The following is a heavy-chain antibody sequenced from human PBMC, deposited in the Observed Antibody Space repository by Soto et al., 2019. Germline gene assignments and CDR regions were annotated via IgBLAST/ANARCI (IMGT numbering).Heavy chain of an antibody. CDR1: GGSISSGDYY. CDR2: TYYSGST. D-gene: IGHD3-22*01. CDR3: ARGRHYYDSSGYPEYFQH. V-gene: IGHV4-30-4*01. Sequence: SETMSLTCTVSGGSISSGDYYWSWIRQPPGKGLEWIGYTYYSGSTYYNPSLKSRVTISVDTSKNQFSLKLSSVTAADTAVYYCARGRHYYDSSGYPEYFQHWGQGTLVTVSS. J-gene: IGHJ1*01.